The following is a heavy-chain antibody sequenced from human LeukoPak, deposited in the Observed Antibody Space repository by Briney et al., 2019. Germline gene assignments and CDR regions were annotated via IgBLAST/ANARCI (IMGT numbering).Heavy chain of an antibody. D-gene: IGHD5-18*01. J-gene: IGHJ4*02. CDR3: ANREGGYTYDPFDY. CDR1: GFTFSTYA. Sequence: GGSLRLSCAASGFTFSTYAMSWVRRAPGRGLEWVSAISGSSDTTYYADSVKGRFTISRDNSKNTLYLQMNSLRAEDTAVYYCANREGGYTYDPFDYWGQGTLVTASS. CDR2: ISGSSDTT. V-gene: IGHV3-23*01.